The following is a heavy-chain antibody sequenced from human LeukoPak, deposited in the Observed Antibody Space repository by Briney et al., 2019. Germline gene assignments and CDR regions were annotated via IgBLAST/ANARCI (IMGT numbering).Heavy chain of an antibody. J-gene: IGHJ5*02. CDR1: GYTFSSYG. CDR3: ANEVASMVLGS. Sequence: PRWSVRLSCAASGYTFSSYGMHWVRQAPGKGLEWVAVIWVYGCNSYYADSVKGRFTISRDNSKNTLYLQMNSLRAEDTAVYYCANEVASMVLGSWGQGTLVS. D-gene: IGHD3-10*01. CDR2: IWVYGCNS. V-gene: IGHV3-33*06.